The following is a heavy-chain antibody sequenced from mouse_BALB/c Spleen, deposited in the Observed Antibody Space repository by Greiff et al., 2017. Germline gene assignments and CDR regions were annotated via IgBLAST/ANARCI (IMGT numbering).Heavy chain of an antibody. D-gene: IGHD2-4*01. Sequence: EVQLVESGGGLVQPGGSRKLSCAASGFTFSSFGMHWVRQAPEKGLEWVAYISSSSSTIYYADTVKGRFTISRDNPKNTLFLQMTSLRSEDTAMYYCAREDYDEAYWGQGTLVTVSA. CDR2: ISSSSSTI. J-gene: IGHJ3*01. V-gene: IGHV5-17*02. CDR3: AREDYDEAY. CDR1: GFTFSSFG.